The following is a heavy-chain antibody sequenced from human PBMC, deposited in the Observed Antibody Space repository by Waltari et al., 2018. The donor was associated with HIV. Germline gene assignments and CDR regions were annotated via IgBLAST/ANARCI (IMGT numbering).Heavy chain of an antibody. CDR3: ARVGYSGSWSNWFDP. J-gene: IGHJ5*02. Sequence: QVQLQESGPGLVKPSETLSLTCTVSGYSISSGYSLGWIRQPQGKGLEWFGSIYHSGVPHTTPSLRSRVTISVDTSKNQFSLKLISVTPADTAVYYCARVGYSGSWSNWFDPWGQGTLVTVSS. D-gene: IGHD6-13*01. V-gene: IGHV4-38-2*02. CDR1: GYSISSGYS. CDR2: IYHSGVP.